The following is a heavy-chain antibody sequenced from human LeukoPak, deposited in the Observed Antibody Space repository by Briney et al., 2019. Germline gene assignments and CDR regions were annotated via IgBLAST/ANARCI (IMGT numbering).Heavy chain of an antibody. Sequence: PSETLSLTCTVSGGSISSSSYYWGWIRQPSGKGLEWIGSIYYSGSTYYNPSLKSRVTISVDTSKNQFSLKLSSVTAADTAVYYCAIADTAMVLDYWGQGTLVTVSS. CDR3: AIADTAMVLDY. J-gene: IGHJ4*02. CDR1: GGSISSSSYY. CDR2: IYYSGST. D-gene: IGHD5-18*01. V-gene: IGHV4-39*07.